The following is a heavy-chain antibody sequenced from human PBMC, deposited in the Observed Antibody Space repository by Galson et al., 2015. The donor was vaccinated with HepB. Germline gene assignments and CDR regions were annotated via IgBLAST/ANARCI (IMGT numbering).Heavy chain of an antibody. J-gene: IGHJ6*03. D-gene: IGHD3-10*01. CDR2: INTNTGNP. V-gene: IGHV7-4-1*02. CDR3: ARGSFGLVQGVPYYMDV. CDR1: GYTFTSHA. Sequence: SVKVSCKASGYTFTSHAMNWVRQAPGQGLEWMGWINTNTGNPTYAQGFTGRFVFSLDTSVSTAYLQISSLKAEDTAVYYCARGSFGLVQGVPYYMDVWGKGTTVTVSS.